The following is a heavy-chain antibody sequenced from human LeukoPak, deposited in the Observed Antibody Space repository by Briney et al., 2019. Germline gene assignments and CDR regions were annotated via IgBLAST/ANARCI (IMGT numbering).Heavy chain of an antibody. Sequence: GESLKISCKGSGYSFTSYWSGWVRQMPGKGLECMGIIYPGDSDTRYSPSFQGRVTISVDKSINTAYLQWSSLKASDTAMYYCARHTSGWYSGDYWGQGTLVTVSS. D-gene: IGHD6-19*01. CDR3: ARHTSGWYSGDY. CDR2: IYPGDSDT. J-gene: IGHJ4*02. CDR1: GYSFTSYW. V-gene: IGHV5-51*01.